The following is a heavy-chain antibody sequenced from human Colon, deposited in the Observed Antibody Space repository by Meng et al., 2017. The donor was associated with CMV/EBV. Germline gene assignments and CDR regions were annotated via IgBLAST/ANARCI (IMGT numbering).Heavy chain of an antibody. CDR2: VYYSGSA. J-gene: IGHJ4*02. CDR1: GESLRSHY. CDR3: ARGLGHASNNSHDV. Sequence: SETLSLTCTVSGESLRSHYWSWIRQPPGKGLEWMGHVYYSGSATYSPSLRSRLSISLDMSKNQFSLSLRSVTAADTAMYFCARGLGHASNNSHDVWGQGTLVTVSS. V-gene: IGHV4-59*11. D-gene: IGHD1-1*01.